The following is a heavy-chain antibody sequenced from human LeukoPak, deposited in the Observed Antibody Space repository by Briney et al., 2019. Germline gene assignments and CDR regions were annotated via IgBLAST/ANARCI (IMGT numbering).Heavy chain of an antibody. CDR3: AKGALGWTYYFDY. CDR2: ISGSGGST. Sequence: PGGSLRLSCAAPGFTFSSYAMSWVRQAPGKGLEWVSAISGSGGSTYYADSVKGRFTISRDNSKNTLYLQMNSLRAEDTAVYYCAKGALGWTYYFDYWGQRTLVTVSS. J-gene: IGHJ4*02. V-gene: IGHV3-23*01. D-gene: IGHD6-19*01. CDR1: GFTFSSYA.